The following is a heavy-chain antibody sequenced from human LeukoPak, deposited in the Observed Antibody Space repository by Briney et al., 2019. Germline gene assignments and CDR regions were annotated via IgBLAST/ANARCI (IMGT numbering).Heavy chain of an antibody. J-gene: IGHJ4*02. CDR2: ISGSGGST. CDR1: GFTFSSYA. D-gene: IGHD1-26*01. Sequence: GGSLRLSCAASGFTFSSYAMSWVRQAPGKGLEWVAGISGSGGSTYYADSVKGRFTISRDNSKNTLYLQMNSLRAEDTAVYYCAKDQWSFSYFDYWGQGTLVTVSS. CDR3: AKDQWSFSYFDY. V-gene: IGHV3-23*01.